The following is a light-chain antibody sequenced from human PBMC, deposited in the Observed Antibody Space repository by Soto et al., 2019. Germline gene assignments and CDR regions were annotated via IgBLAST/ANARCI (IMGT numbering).Light chain of an antibody. CDR3: QQYKNWPPLT. J-gene: IGKJ4*01. V-gene: IGKV3-15*01. Sequence: EIVMTQSPATLSVSPGERATLSCRASHSVSYNLAWYQQKPGQGPRLLIYGAFTRATGIPARFSGSGSGTEFTLTISSLQSEDFAVYYCQQYKNWPPLTFGGGTKVEIK. CDR2: GAF. CDR1: HSVSYN.